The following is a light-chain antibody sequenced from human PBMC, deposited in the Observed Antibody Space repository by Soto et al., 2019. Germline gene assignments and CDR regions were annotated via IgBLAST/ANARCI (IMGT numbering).Light chain of an antibody. CDR1: QDISNY. CDR2: AAS. Sequence: DIQMTQSPSAVSAAVGDRVTITCRASQDISNYLAWYQQEPGKVPKLLVYAASALQSGVPSRFSGSGSGTDFTLNISSLQPEDVATDYCQKYLRAPLTFGGGTKVEI. CDR3: QKYLRAPLT. V-gene: IGKV1-27*01. J-gene: IGKJ4*01.